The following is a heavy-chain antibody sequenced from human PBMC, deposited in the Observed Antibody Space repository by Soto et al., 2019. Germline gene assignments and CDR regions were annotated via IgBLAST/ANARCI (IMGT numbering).Heavy chain of an antibody. D-gene: IGHD4-17*01. Sequence: GGSLRLSCAASGFTFSSNYMSWVRQAPGKGLEWVSVIYSGGSTYYGDSVKGRLTISRDNSKNTLYLQMNSLRAEDTAVYYCAREAVTTSQYYFDYWGQGTLVTVSS. V-gene: IGHV3-66*01. CDR1: GFTFSSNY. J-gene: IGHJ4*02. CDR3: AREAVTTSQYYFDY. CDR2: IYSGGST.